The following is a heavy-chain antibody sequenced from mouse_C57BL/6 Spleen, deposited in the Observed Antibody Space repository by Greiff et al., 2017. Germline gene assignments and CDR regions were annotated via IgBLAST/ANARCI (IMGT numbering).Heavy chain of an antibody. V-gene: IGHV1-64*01. CDR2: IHPTSGSH. J-gene: IGHJ4*01. CDR1: GYTFTSYW. CDR3: AISGYGYYEAMDY. Sequence: QVQLQQPGAELVKPGASVKLSCKASGYTFTSYWMHWVKQRPGQGLEWLGMIHPTSGSHNYTEKFKSKATLTVDKSSSAAYRQLSSLTSEDSAVYYWAISGYGYYEAMDYWGQGTSVTVSS. D-gene: IGHD2-3*01.